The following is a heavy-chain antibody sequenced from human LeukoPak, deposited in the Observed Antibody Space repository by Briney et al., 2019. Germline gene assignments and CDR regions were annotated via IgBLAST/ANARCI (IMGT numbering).Heavy chain of an antibody. J-gene: IGHJ5*02. D-gene: IGHD3-9*01. CDR3: EGPPYYDILTGYRAFDP. CDR1: GGSFSGYY. CDR2: INHSGST. Sequence: SETLSLTCAVYGGSFSGYYWSWIRQPPGKGLEWIGEINHSGSTNYNPSLKSRVTISVDTSKNQFSLKLSSVTAADTAVYYCEGPPYYDILTGYRAFDPWGQGTLVTVSS. V-gene: IGHV4-34*01.